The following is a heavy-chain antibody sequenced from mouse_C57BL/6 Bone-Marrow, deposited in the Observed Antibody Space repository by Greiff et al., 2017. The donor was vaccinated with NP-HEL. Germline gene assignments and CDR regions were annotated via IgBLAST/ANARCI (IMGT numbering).Heavy chain of an antibody. Sequence: VKLMETGPGLVAPSQSLSITCTVSGFSLTSYGVDWVRQSPGKGLEWLGVIWGVGSTNYNSALKSRLSISKDNSKSQVFLKMNSLQTDDTAMYYCASEGVVATRFAYWGQGTLVTVSA. D-gene: IGHD1-1*01. CDR2: IWGVGST. CDR3: ASEGVVATRFAY. V-gene: IGHV2-6*01. CDR1: GFSLTSYG. J-gene: IGHJ3*01.